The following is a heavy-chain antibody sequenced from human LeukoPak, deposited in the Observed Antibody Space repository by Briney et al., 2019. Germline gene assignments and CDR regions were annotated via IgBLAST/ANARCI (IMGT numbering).Heavy chain of an antibody. CDR3: ARGVYWQQEHYGMDV. Sequence: GGSLRLSCAASGFTFSSYAMSWVRQAPGKGLEWVSAISGSGGSTYYADSVKGRFTISRDNSKNTLYLQMNSLRAEDTAVYYCARGVYWQQEHYGMDVWGQGTTVTVSS. CDR2: ISGSGGST. CDR1: GFTFSSYA. J-gene: IGHJ6*02. V-gene: IGHV3-23*01. D-gene: IGHD6-13*01.